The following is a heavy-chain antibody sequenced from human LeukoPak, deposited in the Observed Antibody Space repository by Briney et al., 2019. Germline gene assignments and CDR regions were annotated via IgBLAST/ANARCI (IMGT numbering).Heavy chain of an antibody. CDR3: AKDPYGTRYFDY. CDR2: FSGSGYNT. D-gene: IGHD2-2*01. CDR1: GFTFSSHA. Sequence: GGSLRLSCAASGFTFSSHALSWVRQAPGKGLEWVSSFSGSGYNTYYADSVKGRFTISRDNSKNTVYLQMNSLRAEDTAVYYCAKDPYGTRYFDYWGQGTLVTVSS. V-gene: IGHV3-23*01. J-gene: IGHJ4*02.